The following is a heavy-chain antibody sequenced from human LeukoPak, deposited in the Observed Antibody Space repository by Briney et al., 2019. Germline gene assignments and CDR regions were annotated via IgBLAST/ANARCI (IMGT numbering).Heavy chain of an antibody. D-gene: IGHD1-1*01. J-gene: IGHJ4*02. CDR3: AKAPPYKKYFDY. CDR2: ISNSGDAT. Sequence: GGSLRLSCAASGSTFNNYAMSWVRQAPGKGLEWVSTISNSGDATYYADSVKGRFTISRDNSKNTLYLQMNSLRAEDTAVYYCAKAPPYKKYFDYWGQGTLVTVSS. V-gene: IGHV3-23*01. CDR1: GSTFNNYA.